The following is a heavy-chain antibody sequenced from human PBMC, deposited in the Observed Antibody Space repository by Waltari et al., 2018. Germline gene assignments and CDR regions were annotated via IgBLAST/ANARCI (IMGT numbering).Heavy chain of an antibody. D-gene: IGHD6-6*01. CDR2: IYHSGHT. CDR1: GYSISSGYY. CDR3: ARHPEQLVGYWYFDL. J-gene: IGHJ2*01. V-gene: IGHV4-38-2*01. Sequence: QVQLQESGPGLVKPSETLSLTCDVSGYSISSGYYWGWIRQPPGKGLEWIGSIYHSGHTYQNPSLKSRLTISLDTSKNQFSLKLSSVTAADTAVFYCARHPEQLVGYWYFDLWGRGTLVTVSS.